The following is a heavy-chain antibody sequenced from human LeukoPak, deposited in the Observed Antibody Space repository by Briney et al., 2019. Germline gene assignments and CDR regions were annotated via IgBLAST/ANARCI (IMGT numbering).Heavy chain of an antibody. CDR1: GFTFSSYA. V-gene: IGHV3-48*01. CDR2: ISSSSSTI. D-gene: IGHD5-24*01. CDR3: ARDRGLDY. Sequence: PGGSLRLSCSASGFTFSSYAMHWVRQAPGKGLEWVSYISSSSSTIYYADSVKGRFTISRDNAKNSLYLQMNSLRAEDTAVYYCARDRGLDYWGQGTLVTVSS. J-gene: IGHJ4*02.